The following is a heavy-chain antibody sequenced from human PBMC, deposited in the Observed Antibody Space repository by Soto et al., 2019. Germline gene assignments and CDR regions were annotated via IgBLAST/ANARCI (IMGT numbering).Heavy chain of an antibody. J-gene: IGHJ6*02. Sequence: QVQLVQSGAEVKKPGSSVKVSCKASGGTFSSYAISWVRQAPGQGLEWMGGIIPIFGTANYAQKFQGRVTITADESTSTAYMELSSLRSEDTAVYYCARGESPGGEWEEYYYGMDVWGQGTTVTVSS. CDR1: GGTFSSYA. D-gene: IGHD1-26*01. V-gene: IGHV1-69*12. CDR3: ARGESPGGEWEEYYYGMDV. CDR2: IIPIFGTA.